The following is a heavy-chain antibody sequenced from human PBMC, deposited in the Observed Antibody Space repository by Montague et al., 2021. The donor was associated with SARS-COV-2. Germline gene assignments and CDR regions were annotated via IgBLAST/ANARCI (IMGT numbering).Heavy chain of an antibody. CDR2: IYTSGST. CDR1: GGSISSGSYY. J-gene: IGHJ4*02. Sequence: TLSLTCTVSGGSISSGSYYWSWIRQPAGKGLEWIGRIYTSGSTNYNPSLKSRVTISVDTSKNQFSLKLSSVTAADTAVYYCARADFWSGYLYFDYWGPGTLVTVSS. V-gene: IGHV4-61*02. D-gene: IGHD3-3*01. CDR3: ARADFWSGYLYFDY.